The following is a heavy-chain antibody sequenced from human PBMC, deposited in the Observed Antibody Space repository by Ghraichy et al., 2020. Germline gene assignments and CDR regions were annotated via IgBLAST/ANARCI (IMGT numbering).Heavy chain of an antibody. Sequence: GSLRLSCAVSGYSISIGYYWGWIRQPPGKGLEWLGIIYYSGKTYYNLSLKSRITMSVDTSKNHFSLELSSVTAADTAVYFCARLWAMTNYFDPWGQGTLVTVSS. CDR3: ARLWAMTNYFDP. J-gene: IGHJ5*02. CDR2: IYYSGKT. CDR1: GYSISIGYY. D-gene: IGHD2-8*01. V-gene: IGHV4-38-2*01.